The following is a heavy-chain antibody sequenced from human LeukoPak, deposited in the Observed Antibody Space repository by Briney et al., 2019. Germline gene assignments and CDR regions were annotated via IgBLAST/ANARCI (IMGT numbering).Heavy chain of an antibody. CDR2: MNPNSGNT. CDR1: GYTFTSYD. CDR3: ARDWQTYYYDSSGYYP. V-gene: IGHV1-8*02. Sequence: GASVKVSCKASGYTFTSYDINWVRQATGQGLEWMGWMNPNSGNTGYAQKFQGRVTMTRNTSISTAYMELSSLRSEDTAVYYCARDWQTYYYDSSGYYPWGQGTLVTVSS. J-gene: IGHJ5*02. D-gene: IGHD3-22*01.